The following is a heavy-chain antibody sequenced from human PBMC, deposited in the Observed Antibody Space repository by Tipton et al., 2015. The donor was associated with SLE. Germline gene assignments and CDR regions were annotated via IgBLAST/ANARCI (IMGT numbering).Heavy chain of an antibody. D-gene: IGHD6-13*01. V-gene: IGHV3-23*01. Sequence: SLRLSCAASGFTFDNYAMMWVRQAPGKGLEWVSAISGSGGSTYYADSLKGRFTISRDNFKNTLFLQMNSLRAEDTAVYYCAISYSSSWYYYYGMDVWGQGTTVTVSS. CDR3: AISYSSSWYYYYGMDV. CDR1: GFTFDNYA. CDR2: ISGSGGST. J-gene: IGHJ6*02.